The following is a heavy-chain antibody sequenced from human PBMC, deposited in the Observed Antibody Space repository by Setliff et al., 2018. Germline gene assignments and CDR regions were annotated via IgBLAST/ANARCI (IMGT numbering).Heavy chain of an antibody. D-gene: IGHD2-2*01. CDR2: INAANGST. Sequence: SVTVSCKASGYDFPYYSLHRVRQAPGERLEWMGWINAANGSTKYSQNFQGRVTMTTDTSTSTAYMELRSLRYDDTAVYYSARNSPEMVAPPANHCFDPWGQGTLVTVSS. CDR3: ARNSPEMVAPPANHCFDP. CDR1: GYDFPYYS. J-gene: IGHJ5*02. V-gene: IGHV1-3*01.